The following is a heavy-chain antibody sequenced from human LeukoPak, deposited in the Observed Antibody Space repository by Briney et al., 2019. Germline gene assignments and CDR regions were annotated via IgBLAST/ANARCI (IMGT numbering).Heavy chain of an antibody. CDR1: GGSISNYY. J-gene: IGHJ4*02. D-gene: IGHD3-10*01. V-gene: IGHV4-4*07. CDR2: IYNCGCT. Sequence: SETLSLTCSVSGGSISNYYWSWIRQPAGGGLEWIGRIYNCGCTNYNPSLKSRVTISVDKSKNQFSLKLTSVTAADTAVYYCARDFYGSGTSTEYWGQGTLVIVSS. CDR3: ARDFYGSGTSTEY.